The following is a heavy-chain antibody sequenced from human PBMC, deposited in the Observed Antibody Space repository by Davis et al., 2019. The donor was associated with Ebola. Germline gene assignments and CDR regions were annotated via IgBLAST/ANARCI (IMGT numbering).Heavy chain of an antibody. V-gene: IGHV4-34*01. D-gene: IGHD4-23*01. CDR3: ARAPGRLGGNSARFDY. CDR2: ISHSGST. J-gene: IGHJ4*02. CDR1: GGSFSGYY. Sequence: SQTLSLTCAVYGGSFSGYYWSWIRQPPGKGLEWIGEISHSGSTNYNPSLKSRVTMSVDTSKNQISLKLSSVTAADTAVYYCARAPGRLGGNSARFDYWGPGTLVTVSS.